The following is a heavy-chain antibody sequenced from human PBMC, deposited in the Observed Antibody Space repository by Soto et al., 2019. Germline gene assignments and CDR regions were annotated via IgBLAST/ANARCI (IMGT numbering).Heavy chain of an antibody. V-gene: IGHV4-31*03. D-gene: IGHD4-17*01. CDR2: IFYAGDT. CDR1: GESIATGAFY. Sequence: SETLSLTCTVSGESIATGAFYWSWIRLQSGKGPEWIGSIFYAGDTYYNPSLKSRVEISLDGSQNQFSLNLRSVTAADTAFYYCAREGDYRTWFEPWGPGTLVTVSS. J-gene: IGHJ5*02. CDR3: AREGDYRTWFEP.